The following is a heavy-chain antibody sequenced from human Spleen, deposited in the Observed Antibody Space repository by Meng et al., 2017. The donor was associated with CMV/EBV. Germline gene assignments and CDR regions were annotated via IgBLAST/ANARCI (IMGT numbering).Heavy chain of an antibody. J-gene: IGHJ6*02. CDR1: GFTFSGYT. CDR2: ISGSSSHI. V-gene: IGHV3-21*01. CDR3: ARGHMNPGGGNNYRYYGMDV. D-gene: IGHD1/OR15-1a*01. Sequence: GESLKISCAASGFTFSGYTMNWVRQAPGKGLEWVSSISGSSSHIFLAESVQGRFSISRDNAKNSLYLQMNSLRAEDTAVYYCARGHMNPGGGNNYRYYGMDVWGQGTTVTVSS.